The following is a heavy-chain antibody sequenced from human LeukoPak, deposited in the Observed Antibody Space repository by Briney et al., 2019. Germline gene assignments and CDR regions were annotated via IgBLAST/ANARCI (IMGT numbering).Heavy chain of an antibody. Sequence: ASVKVSCKASGYTFTSYGITWVRQAPGQGLEWMGWISGYNGITNYAENLQGRVTVTTDTFTDTAYMELRSLRSDDTAVYYCARAAWGDAFDIWGQGTMVFVSS. J-gene: IGHJ3*02. CDR1: GYTFTSYG. V-gene: IGHV1-18*01. D-gene: IGHD1-26*01. CDR2: ISGYNGIT. CDR3: ARAAWGDAFDI.